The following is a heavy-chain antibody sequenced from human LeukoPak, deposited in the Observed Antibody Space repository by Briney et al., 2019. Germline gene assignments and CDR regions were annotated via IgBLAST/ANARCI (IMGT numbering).Heavy chain of an antibody. D-gene: IGHD6-13*01. J-gene: IGHJ5*02. CDR3: ARDHVILKYGSSWFPANWFDP. CDR2: INPNSGGT. CDR1: GYTFTGYY. V-gene: IGHV1-2*02. Sequence: ASVKVSCKASGYTFTGYYMHWVRQAPGQGLEWMGWINPNSGGTNYAQKFQGRVTMTRDTSISTAYMELSRLRSDDTAVYYCARDHVILKYGSSWFPANWFDPWGQGTLVTVSS.